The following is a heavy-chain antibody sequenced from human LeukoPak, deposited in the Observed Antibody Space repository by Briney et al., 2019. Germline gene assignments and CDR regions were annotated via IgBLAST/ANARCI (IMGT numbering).Heavy chain of an antibody. Sequence: ASVKVSCKASGYTFTSYGISWVRQAPGQGLEWMGWISAYNGNTNYAQKLQGRVTMTTDTSTSTAYMELRSLRSDDTAVYYCARAGYYYGSSGYSYWGQGTLVTVSS. D-gene: IGHD3-22*01. CDR3: ARAGYYYGSSGYSY. J-gene: IGHJ4*02. V-gene: IGHV1-18*01. CDR1: GYTFTSYG. CDR2: ISAYNGNT.